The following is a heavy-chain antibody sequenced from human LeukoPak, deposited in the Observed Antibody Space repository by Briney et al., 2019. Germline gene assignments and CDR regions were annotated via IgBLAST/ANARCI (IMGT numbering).Heavy chain of an antibody. D-gene: IGHD2-15*01. V-gene: IGHV4-34*01. J-gene: IGHJ4*02. CDR1: GGSLSGYY. CDR2: INHSGSI. CDR3: ARGLSRLPPGGY. Sequence: PSEALSLTCAVYGGSLSGYYWSWIRQPPGKGLQWIGEINHSGSIKNNASLKSRVTISIDTSKNQFSLKLSSVTAADTAVYYCARGLSRLPPGGYWGQGTLVTVSS.